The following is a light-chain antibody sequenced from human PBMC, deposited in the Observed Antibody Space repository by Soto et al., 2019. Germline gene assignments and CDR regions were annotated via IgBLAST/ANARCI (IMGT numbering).Light chain of an antibody. CDR1: SGHSSSA. CDR2: VNSDGSH. Sequence: QLVLTQSPSASASLGAWVKLTCTRSSGHSSSAIAWQQQQPEKGPRFLMKVNSDGSHSQGDGIPDRFSGSSSGAVRYLTIYSLQSEDEPDYYCQTWGTGLAVFGGGTQLTVL. V-gene: IGLV4-69*01. CDR3: QTWGTGLAV. J-gene: IGLJ7*01.